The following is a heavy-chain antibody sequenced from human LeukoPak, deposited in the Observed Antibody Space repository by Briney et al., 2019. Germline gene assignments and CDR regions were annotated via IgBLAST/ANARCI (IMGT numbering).Heavy chain of an antibody. CDR1: GFSFSTYA. V-gene: IGHV3-23*01. J-gene: IGHJ5*02. CDR2: VNGNGGST. D-gene: IGHD6-13*01. CDR3: AKVPRQHDNWFDP. Sequence: PGGSLRLSCAASGFSFSTYAMSWVRQAPGKGLEWVSGVNGNGGSTSYADSVKGRFTIFRDNSKNTVYLQMNSLRVEDTAVYYCAKVPRQHDNWFDPWGQGTLVTVSS.